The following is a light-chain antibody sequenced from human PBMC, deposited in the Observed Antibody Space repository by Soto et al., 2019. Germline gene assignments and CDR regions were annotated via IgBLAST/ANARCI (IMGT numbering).Light chain of an antibody. V-gene: IGKV3-20*01. J-gene: IGKJ5*01. CDR1: QSVRNNY. CDR2: SAS. CDR3: LQFGSTPST. Sequence: EIVLTQSPGTLSLSPGERATLSCRASQSVRNNYLSWFQQKPGQAPRLLIYSASIRATGIPDRFSGSGSGTDFTLAVSRLEPEDFGVYYCLQFGSTPSTFGQGARLE.